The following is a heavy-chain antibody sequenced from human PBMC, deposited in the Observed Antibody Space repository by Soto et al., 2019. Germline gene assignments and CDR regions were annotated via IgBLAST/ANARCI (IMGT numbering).Heavy chain of an antibody. V-gene: IGHV1-46*01. CDR3: ALPKNTLGWYNF. Sequence: QVQVVQSGAEVKKPGASVKVSCKTSGYTFINYHVHWVRQAPGQGLEWMGAINPNGGSTTYAQHLQRRITMTSDASTSTVYMDLSSLRSDDTAVYYCALPKNTLGWYNFWGQGSLVTVS. J-gene: IGHJ4*02. CDR1: GYTFINYH. CDR2: INPNGGST. D-gene: IGHD6-19*01.